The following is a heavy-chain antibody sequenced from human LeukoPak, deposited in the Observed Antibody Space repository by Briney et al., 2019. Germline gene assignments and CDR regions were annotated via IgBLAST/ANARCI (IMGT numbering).Heavy chain of an antibody. D-gene: IGHD1-1*01. CDR2: ISGSGGST. V-gene: IGHV3-23*01. J-gene: IGHJ4*02. Sequence: GGSLRLSCAASGFTFSSYAMSWVRQAPGKGLGWVSAISGSGGSTYYADSVKGRFTISRDNSKNTLYLQMNSLRAEDTAVYYCAKDGTSTWGFDYWGQGTLVTVSS. CDR1: GFTFSSYA. CDR3: AKDGTSTWGFDY.